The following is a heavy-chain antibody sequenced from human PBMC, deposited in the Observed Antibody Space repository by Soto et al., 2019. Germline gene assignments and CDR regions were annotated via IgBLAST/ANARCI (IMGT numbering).Heavy chain of an antibody. V-gene: IGHV1-69*02. CDR1: GGTFSSYT. Sequence: QVQLVQSGAEVKKPGSSVKVSCKASGGTFSSYTISWVRQAPGQGLEWMGMIIPILGIANYAQKFQGRVTMTADKSTSTAYMELSSLRSEDTAVYYCARVSYNYYYYMDVWGKGTTVTVSS. CDR2: IIPILGIA. J-gene: IGHJ6*03. CDR3: ARVSYNYYYYMDV. D-gene: IGHD3-10*01.